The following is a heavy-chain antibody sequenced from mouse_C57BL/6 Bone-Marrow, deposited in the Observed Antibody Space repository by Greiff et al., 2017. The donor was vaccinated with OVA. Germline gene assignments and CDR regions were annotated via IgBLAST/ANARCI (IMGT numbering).Heavy chain of an antibody. CDR3: AGLGRDY. CDR2: IDPSDSYT. V-gene: IGHV1-50*01. CDR1: GYTFTSYW. J-gene: IGHJ2*01. D-gene: IGHD4-1*01. Sequence: QVQLQQPGAELVKPGASVKLSCKASGYTFTSYWMQWVKQRPGQGLEWIGEIDPSDSYTNYNQKFKGKAILTVDTSSSTAYMQLSSLTSEDAAVYYCAGLGRDYWGQGTTLTVSS.